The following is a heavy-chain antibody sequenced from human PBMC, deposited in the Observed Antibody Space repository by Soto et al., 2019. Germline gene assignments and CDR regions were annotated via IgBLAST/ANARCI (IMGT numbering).Heavy chain of an antibody. D-gene: IGHD6-19*01. CDR1: GYNFHSYG. J-gene: IGHJ5*02. Sequence: APAKVSCKPSGYNFHSYGINWVRHPPAQGPEWMEMISSYNANPNYAQKLQGRGTMTTDTYMSTAYMELRSLGSDDTALYYCSREISSGWANGFEPLGQGTLVTVSS. CDR2: ISSYNANP. CDR3: SREISSGWANGFEP. V-gene: IGHV1-18*04.